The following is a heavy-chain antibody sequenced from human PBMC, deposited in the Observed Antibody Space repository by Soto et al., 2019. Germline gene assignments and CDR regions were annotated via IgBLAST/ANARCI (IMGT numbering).Heavy chain of an antibody. CDR2: IIPMFGTA. V-gene: IGHV1-69*12. D-gene: IGHD5-18*01. CDR3: ASGIQLWLRRINNGYSG. CDR1: GGTFSTYA. J-gene: IGHJ4*02. Sequence: QVQLVQSGAEMKKPESSVKVSCKAPGGTFSTYAISWVRQAPGQGLEWMGGIIPMFGTANYAQRFQDRVTITADESTNTVYMELCSLRSEDTAVYFCASGIQLWLRRINNGYSGWGQGTLVTVSS.